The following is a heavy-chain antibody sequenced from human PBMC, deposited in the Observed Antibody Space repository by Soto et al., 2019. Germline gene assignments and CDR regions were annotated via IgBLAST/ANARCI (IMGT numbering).Heavy chain of an antibody. CDR1: GGSISSSSYY. J-gene: IGHJ6*02. CDR3: ARHLGQQLPYYYYGMDV. D-gene: IGHD6-13*01. CDR2: IYYSGST. V-gene: IGHV4-39*01. Sequence: PSETLSLTCTVSGGSISSSSYYWGWIRQPPGKGLEWIGSIYYSGSTYYNPSLKSRVTISVDTSKNQFSLKLSSVTAADTAVYYCARHLGQQLPYYYYGMDVWGQGTTVTVSS.